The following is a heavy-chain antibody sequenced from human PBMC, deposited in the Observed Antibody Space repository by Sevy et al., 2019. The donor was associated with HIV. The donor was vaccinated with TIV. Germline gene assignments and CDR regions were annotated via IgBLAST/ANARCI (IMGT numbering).Heavy chain of an antibody. D-gene: IGHD4-17*01. J-gene: IGHJ3*02. CDR1: GFTFSDYY. V-gene: IGHV3-11*01. CDR2: ISSSGSTI. Sequence: GGSLRLSCAASGFTFSDYYMSWIRQAPGKGLEWVSYISSSGSTIYYADSVKGRFTISRDNAKNSLYLQMNSLRAEDPAVYYCARDFGDSPRPGAFDIWGQGTMVTVSS. CDR3: ARDFGDSPRPGAFDI.